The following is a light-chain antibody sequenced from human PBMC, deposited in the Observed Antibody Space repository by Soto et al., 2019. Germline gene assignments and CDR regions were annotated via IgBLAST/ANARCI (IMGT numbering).Light chain of an antibody. CDR3: QQYGSSRGT. CDR1: QSVSSSY. CDR2: GAS. J-gene: IGKJ1*01. Sequence: EIGMTQSPAPLAVSPGERATLSCRASQSVSSSYLAWYQQKPGQAPRLLIYGASSRATGIPDRFSGSGSGTDFTLTISRLEPEDFAVYYCQQYGSSRGTFGQGTKVDIK. V-gene: IGKV3-20*01.